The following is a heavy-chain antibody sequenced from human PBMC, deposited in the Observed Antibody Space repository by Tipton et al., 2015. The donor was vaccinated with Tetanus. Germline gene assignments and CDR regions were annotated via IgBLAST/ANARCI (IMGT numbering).Heavy chain of an antibody. V-gene: IGHV4-39*07. CDR2: IYYSGST. D-gene: IGHD6-13*01. Sequence: TLSLTCSVSGGSISGSSYYWSWIRQPPGKALEWIGSIYYSGSTFYHPSLQSRVTISVDTSKNQFSLRLGSVTAADTAMYYCAREPAATGTSLFDYWGQGALVTVSS. CDR3: AREPAATGTSLFDY. CDR1: GGSISGSSYY. J-gene: IGHJ4*02.